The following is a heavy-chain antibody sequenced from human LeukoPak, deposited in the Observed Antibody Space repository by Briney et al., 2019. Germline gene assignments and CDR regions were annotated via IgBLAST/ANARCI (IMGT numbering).Heavy chain of an antibody. D-gene: IGHD2-15*01. CDR2: ISAYNGNT. J-gene: IGHJ6*03. Sequence: ASVKVSCKASGYTFTGYYMHWVRQAPGQGLEWMGWISAYNGNTNYAQKLQGRVTMTRDMSTSTVYMELSSLRSEDTAVYYCAREGVAALGYYYYYMDVWGKGTTVTVSS. V-gene: IGHV1-18*04. CDR1: GYTFTGYY. CDR3: AREGVAALGYYYYYMDV.